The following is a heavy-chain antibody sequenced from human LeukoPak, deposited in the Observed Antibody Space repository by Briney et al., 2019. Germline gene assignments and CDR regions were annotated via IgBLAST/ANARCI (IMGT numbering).Heavy chain of an antibody. CDR2: FGTRSSSI. CDR3: ARENDQGFDY. D-gene: IGHD3-16*01. Sequence: PGGSLRLSCAASGFTFSNYAMNWVRQAPGKGLEWVSSFGTRSSSIYYAHSVTGRFIVSRDNAKNSLFPQMNSLRAEDTAVYYCARENDQGFDYWGQGTLVTVSS. J-gene: IGHJ4*02. CDR1: GFTFSNYA. V-gene: IGHV3-21*01.